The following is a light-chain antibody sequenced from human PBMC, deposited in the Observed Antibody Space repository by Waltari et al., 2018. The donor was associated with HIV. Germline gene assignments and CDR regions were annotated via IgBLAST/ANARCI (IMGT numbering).Light chain of an antibody. CDR2: DNT. J-gene: IGLJ2*01. V-gene: IGLV1-40*01. CDR3: QSYPASLTVSLI. CDR1: SSNIGAGYD. Sequence: GAPGQRVTISCTGNSSNIGAGYDVHWYQQLPGKVPKLLISDNTNRPSGVPDRFSGSKSGTSASLAITGLRAEDEADYYCQSYPASLTVSLIFGGGTRLTVL.